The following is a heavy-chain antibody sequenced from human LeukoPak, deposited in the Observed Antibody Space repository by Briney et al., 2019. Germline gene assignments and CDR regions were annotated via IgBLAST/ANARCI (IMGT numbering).Heavy chain of an antibody. D-gene: IGHD4-17*01. J-gene: IGHJ4*02. V-gene: IGHV3-21*01. Sequence: GGSLRLSCAASRFTFSTYTMNWVRQAPGKGLEWVSSISSSSSYIYYADSVKGRFAISRDNAKNSLYLQMNTLRAEDTAVYYCARDRTTVTTFDYWGQGTLVTVSS. CDR2: ISSSSSYI. CDR3: ARDRTTVTTFDY. CDR1: RFTFSTYT.